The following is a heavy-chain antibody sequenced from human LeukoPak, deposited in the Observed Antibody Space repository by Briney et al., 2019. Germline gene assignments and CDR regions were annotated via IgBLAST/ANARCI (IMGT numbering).Heavy chain of an antibody. Sequence: GGSLRLSCAASGFSFSLYAMSWVRQAPGKGLEWVSAISSGGSSTYYADSVKGRFTISRDNSKSTLYLQMNSLRAEETAVYYCAKATFASSWNLYFDYWGQGTLVTVSS. CDR2: ISSGGSST. D-gene: IGHD6-13*01. J-gene: IGHJ4*02. V-gene: IGHV3-23*01. CDR3: AKATFASSWNLYFDY. CDR1: GFSFSLYA.